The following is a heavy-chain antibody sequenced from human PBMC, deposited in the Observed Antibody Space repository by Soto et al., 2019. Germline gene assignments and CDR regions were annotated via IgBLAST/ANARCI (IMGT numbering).Heavy chain of an antibody. Sequence: QVQLQESGPGLVKPSQTLSLTCSVSGDSVSSGDSYWSWIRQPPGKALEWIGYTSFSGYTSYSPSLKSRVTISVDMSKSQCSRRLTSVTAADTAVYYCVRGGNPYHYATSGPGTFDKWGQGTLVSVSS. D-gene: IGHD1-26*01. CDR2: TSFSGYT. V-gene: IGHV4-30-4*01. CDR3: VRGGNPYHYATSGPGTFDK. J-gene: IGHJ4*02. CDR1: GDSVSSGDSY.